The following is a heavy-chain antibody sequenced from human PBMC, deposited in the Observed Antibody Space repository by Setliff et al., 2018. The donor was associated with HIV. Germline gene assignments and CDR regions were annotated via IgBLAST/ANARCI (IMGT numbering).Heavy chain of an antibody. CDR2: ISSSSSTI. V-gene: IGHV3-48*01. CDR3: ASVRYFDWPPQIDY. Sequence: PSETLSLSCAASGFTFSSYSMNWVRQAPGKGLEWVSYISSSSSTIYYADSVKGRFTISRDNAKNSLYLQMNSLRAEDTAVYYCASVRYFDWPPQIDYWGQGTLVTVLL. J-gene: IGHJ4*02. CDR1: GFTFSSYS. D-gene: IGHD3-9*01.